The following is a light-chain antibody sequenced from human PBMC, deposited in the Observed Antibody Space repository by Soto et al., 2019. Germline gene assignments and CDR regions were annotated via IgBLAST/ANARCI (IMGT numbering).Light chain of an antibody. V-gene: IGLV2-23*01. J-gene: IGLJ2*01. CDR1: SSDVGSYKF. CDR3: CSYAGSSTLV. CDR2: EGS. Sequence: QSALTQPASVSGSPGQSITISCTGTSSDVGSYKFVSWYQQHPGKAPKLMIYEGSKRPSGVSNRFSGSKSGNTSSLTISGLQAEDEADYYCCSYAGSSTLVVGGGTKVNVL.